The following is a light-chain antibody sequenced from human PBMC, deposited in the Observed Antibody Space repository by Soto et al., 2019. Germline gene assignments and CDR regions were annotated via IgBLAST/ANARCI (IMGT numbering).Light chain of an antibody. CDR1: SSDVGGYNY. V-gene: IGLV2-14*01. Sequence: QSALTQPASVSGSPGQSITISCTGTSSDVGGYNYVSWYQQHRGKAPKLMIYDVSNRPSGVSNRFSGSKSGNTASLTISGLQAEDEADYYCSSYSSSSTLYVSGTGTKLTVL. J-gene: IGLJ1*01. CDR3: SSYSSSSTLYV. CDR2: DVS.